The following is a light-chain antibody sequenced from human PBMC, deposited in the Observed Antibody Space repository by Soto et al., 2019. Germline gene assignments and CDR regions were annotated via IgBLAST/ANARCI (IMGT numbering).Light chain of an antibody. CDR3: QQRSLSPWT. Sequence: EIVLTQSPATLSLSLGERATLSCRASQSIGSYLAWYRQIPGQTPRLLIYDTSNRATGIPARLSGSGSGTDFTLTISSLQPEDFAVYYCQQRSLSPWTFGQGTKVEIK. J-gene: IGKJ1*01. CDR1: QSIGSY. V-gene: IGKV3-11*01. CDR2: DTS.